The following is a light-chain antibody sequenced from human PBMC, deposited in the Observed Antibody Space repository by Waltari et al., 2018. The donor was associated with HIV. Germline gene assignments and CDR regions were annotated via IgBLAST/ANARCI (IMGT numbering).Light chain of an antibody. V-gene: IGLV2-8*01. Sequence: QSALTQPPTASGSPGQSVTISCSGTSNDVGPYDYVSWYQQHPDKAPRLIIYGVYKGPSGVPDRFSGSKSGNTASLTVSGLQAEDEADYYCTSYAGSDNLMLFGGGTKVTVL. J-gene: IGLJ2*01. CDR2: GVY. CDR1: SNDVGPYDY. CDR3: TSYAGSDNLML.